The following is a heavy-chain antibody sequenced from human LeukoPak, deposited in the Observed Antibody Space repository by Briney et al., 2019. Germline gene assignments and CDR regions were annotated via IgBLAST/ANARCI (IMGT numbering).Heavy chain of an antibody. J-gene: IGHJ4*02. CDR3: ASEHHYCSGGSCTSL. V-gene: IGHV4-61*02. Sequence: SETLSLTCTVSGGSISSGNYYWSWIRQPAGKGLEWIGRIYTSGSTNYNPSLKSRVTISVDTSKNQFSLKLSSVTAADTAVYYCASEHHYCSGGSCTSLWGQGTLVTVSS. CDR2: IYTSGST. D-gene: IGHD2-15*01. CDR1: GGSISSGNYY.